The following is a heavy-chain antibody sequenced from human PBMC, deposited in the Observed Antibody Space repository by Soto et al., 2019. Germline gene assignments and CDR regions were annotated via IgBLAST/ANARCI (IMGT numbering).Heavy chain of an antibody. D-gene: IGHD1-26*01. CDR3: ARGGTLVGATWFDY. CDR2: IYPGDSDT. V-gene: IGHV5-51*01. J-gene: IGHJ4*02. Sequence: PGESLKISCKGSGYSFTSYWIGWVRQMPGKGLEWMGIIYPGDSDTRYSPSFQGQVTISVDTSKNQFSLKLSPVTAADTAVYYCARGGTLVGATWFDYWGQGTLVTVSS. CDR1: GYSFTSYW.